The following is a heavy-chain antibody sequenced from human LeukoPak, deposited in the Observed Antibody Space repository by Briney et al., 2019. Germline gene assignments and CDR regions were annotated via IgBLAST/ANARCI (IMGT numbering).Heavy chain of an antibody. CDR2: INSNGGST. Sequence: GSLRLSCAASGIPFRSYAMHWVRPASGKGIEKGSGINSNGGSTYYANSVTGRFTISRDNSRNTLFLQMGSLRPEDMGVYYCARVMIRGGWNIDHWGQGTLVTVSS. D-gene: IGHD6-19*01. V-gene: IGHV3-64*01. CDR1: GIPFRSYA. CDR3: ARVMIRGGWNIDH. J-gene: IGHJ4*02.